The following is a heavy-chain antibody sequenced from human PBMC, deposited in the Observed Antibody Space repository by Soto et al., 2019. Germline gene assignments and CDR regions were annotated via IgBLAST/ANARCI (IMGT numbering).Heavy chain of an antibody. V-gene: IGHV4-38-2*01. J-gene: IGHJ6*02. Sequence: SETLSLTCAVSGYSIRSGYYWGWIRQSPGKGLEWIGSIYHSGSTYYNPSLKSRVIISVDTSKNQFSLKLSSVTAADTAVYYCARLAPIAAADGMDVWAKGPRSPSP. CDR2: IYHSGST. CDR1: GYSIRSGYY. D-gene: IGHD6-13*01. CDR3: ARLAPIAAADGMDV.